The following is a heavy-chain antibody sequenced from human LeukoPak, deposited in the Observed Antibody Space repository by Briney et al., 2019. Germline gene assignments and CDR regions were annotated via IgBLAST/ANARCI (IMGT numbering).Heavy chain of an antibody. J-gene: IGHJ4*02. Sequence: GGSLRLSCAASGFTFSSYAMSWVRQAPGKGLEWVSAISGSGGSTYYADSVKGRFIISRDNSKNTLYLQMNSLRAEDTAVYYCAKDVAVAASGNYFDYWGQGTLVTVSS. D-gene: IGHD6-19*01. CDR3: AKDVAVAASGNYFDY. V-gene: IGHV3-23*01. CDR2: ISGSGGST. CDR1: GFTFSSYA.